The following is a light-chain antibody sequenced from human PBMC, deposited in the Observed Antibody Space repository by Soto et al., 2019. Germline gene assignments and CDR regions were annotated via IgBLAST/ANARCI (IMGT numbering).Light chain of an antibody. V-gene: IGLV2-23*02. CDR3: RSYAGTGNWI. J-gene: IGLJ2*01. Sequence: QSVLTQPASVSGSPGQSITISCTGTTSDVGTYNLVSWYQQYRGKAPQVVISEVTKRPSGVSDRFSGSKSGNMASLTILGPEDEDEGDYYCRSYAGTGNWIFGGGTKLTVL. CDR2: EVT. CDR1: TSDVGTYNL.